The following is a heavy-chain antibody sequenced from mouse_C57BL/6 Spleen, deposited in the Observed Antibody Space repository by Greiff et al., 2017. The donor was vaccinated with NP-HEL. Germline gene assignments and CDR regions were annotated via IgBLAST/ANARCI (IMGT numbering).Heavy chain of an antibody. D-gene: IGHD2-10*01. V-gene: IGHV2-6*01. CDR1: GFSLTSYG. Sequence: VKVVESGPGLVAPSQCLSITCTVSGFSLTSYGVDWVRQSPGKGLEWLGVIWGVGSTNYNSALKSRLSISKDNSKSQVFLKMNSLQTDDTAMYYCASGLPGAMDYWGQGTSVTVSS. J-gene: IGHJ4*01. CDR2: IWGVGST. CDR3: ASGLPGAMDY.